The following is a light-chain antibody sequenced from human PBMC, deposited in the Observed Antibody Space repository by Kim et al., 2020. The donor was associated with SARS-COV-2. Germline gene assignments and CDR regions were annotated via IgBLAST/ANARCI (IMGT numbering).Light chain of an antibody. CDR3: QAWDSSTHNYV. CDR1: KLGIKY. J-gene: IGLJ1*01. CDR2: QDN. V-gene: IGLV3-1*01. Sequence: PARTACITCSEYKLGIKYVSWYKQKQGHSPVVVIYQDNQRPSGIPERFSGSNSGNTATLTISGTQAMDEADYYCQAWDSSTHNYVFGAGTKVTVL.